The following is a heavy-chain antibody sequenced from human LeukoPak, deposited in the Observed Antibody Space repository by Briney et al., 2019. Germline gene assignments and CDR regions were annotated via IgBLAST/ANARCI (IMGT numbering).Heavy chain of an antibody. CDR3: AKVVVPAAIGDWFDP. J-gene: IGHJ5*02. Sequence: GASVKVSCKASVYTFTGYYMHWVRQAPGQGLEWMGWINPNSGGTNYAQKFQGRVTMTRDTSISTAYMELSRLRSDDTAVYYCAKVVVPAAIGDWFDPWGQGTLVTVSS. CDR2: INPNSGGT. D-gene: IGHD2-2*02. CDR1: VYTFTGYY. V-gene: IGHV1-2*02.